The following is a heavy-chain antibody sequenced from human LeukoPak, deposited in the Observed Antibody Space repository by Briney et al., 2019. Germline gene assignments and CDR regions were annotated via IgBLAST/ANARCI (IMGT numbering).Heavy chain of an antibody. D-gene: IGHD5-12*01. CDR2: TYYSSKLYN. Sequence: SQTLSLTCAISGDSVSSNSVAWNWIRQSPSRGLEWLGTTYYSSKLYNDYAVSVKGRVTINPDTSKNQFSLQLSSVTPEDTAVYYCARGWLRSSFDLWGQGTLVTVSS. CDR3: ARGWLRSSFDL. CDR1: GDSVSSNSVA. J-gene: IGHJ4*02. V-gene: IGHV6-1*01.